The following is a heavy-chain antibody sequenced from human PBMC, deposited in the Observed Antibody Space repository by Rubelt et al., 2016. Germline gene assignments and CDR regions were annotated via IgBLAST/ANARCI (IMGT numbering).Heavy chain of an antibody. Sequence: QLQLQESGPGLVKPSETLSLTCTVSGGSISSSSYYWGWIRQPPGKGLEWIGSIYYSWSTYYNPSLKGRVTISVDRSKNQFALKLSAVTAADTAVYYCARRPPRVRDSSGYGDAFDIWGQGTMVTVSS. D-gene: IGHD3-22*01. CDR2: IYYSWST. CDR3: ARRPPRVRDSSGYGDAFDI. J-gene: IGHJ3*02. CDR1: GGSISSSSYY. V-gene: IGHV4-39*01.